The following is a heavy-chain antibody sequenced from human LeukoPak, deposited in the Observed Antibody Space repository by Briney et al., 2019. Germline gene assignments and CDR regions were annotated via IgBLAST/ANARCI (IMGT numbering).Heavy chain of an antibody. J-gene: IGHJ4*02. D-gene: IGHD3-22*01. CDR2: IYYSGST. Sequence: TSETLSLTCTVSGGSISSSSYYWGWIRQPPGKGLEWIGSIYYSGSTYYNPSLKSRVTISVDTSKNQFSLKLSSVTAADTAVYYCARFRFHYYDSSGYADYWGQGTLVTVSS. CDR1: GGSISSSSYY. V-gene: IGHV4-39*01. CDR3: ARFRFHYYDSSGYADY.